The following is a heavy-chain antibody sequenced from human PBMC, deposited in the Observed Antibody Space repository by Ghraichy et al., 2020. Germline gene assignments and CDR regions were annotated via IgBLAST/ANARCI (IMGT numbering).Heavy chain of an antibody. V-gene: IGHV4-31*03. D-gene: IGHD6-13*01. CDR2: IYYSGST. CDR1: GGSISSGGYY. CDR3: ARYGAQLGPNKGLGY. J-gene: IGHJ4*02. Sequence: SETLSLTCTVSGGSISSGGYYWSWIRQHPGKGLEWIGYIYYSGSTYYNPSLKSRVTISVDTSKNQFSLKLSSVTAADTAVYYCARYGAQLGPNKGLGYWGQGTLVTVSS.